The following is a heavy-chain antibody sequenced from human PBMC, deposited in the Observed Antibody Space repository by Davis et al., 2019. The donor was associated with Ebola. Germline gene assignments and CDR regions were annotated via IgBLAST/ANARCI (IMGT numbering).Heavy chain of an antibody. D-gene: IGHD3-22*01. CDR3: ARVSYYYDSSGYSVGGFDY. J-gene: IGHJ4*02. CDR1: GGSVSSGSYY. Sequence: MPGGSLRLSCSVFGGSVSSGSYYWSWLRQPPGKGLEWIGYMYYSGSTNSNPSLKSRVTISVDTSKNQFSLKLSSVTAADTAVYYCARVSYYYDSSGYSVGGFDYWGQGTLVTVSS. CDR2: MYYSGST. V-gene: IGHV4-61*01.